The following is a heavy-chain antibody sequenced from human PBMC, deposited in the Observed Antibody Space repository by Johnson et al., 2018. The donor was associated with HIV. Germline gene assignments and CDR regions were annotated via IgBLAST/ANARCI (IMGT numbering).Heavy chain of an antibody. CDR2: ISSSGSTI. V-gene: IGHV3-11*04. J-gene: IGHJ3*02. D-gene: IGHD1-14*01. CDR3: ARDAHRTDDAFDI. Sequence: QVQLVESGGGLVQPGGSLRLSCAASGFTVSSNYMSWVRQAPGKGLEWLSYISSSGSTIYYSDSVKGRFTISRDNAKNSLDLQMNSLRDEDTAVYYCARDAHRTDDAFDIWGQGTMVTVSS. CDR1: GFTVSSNY.